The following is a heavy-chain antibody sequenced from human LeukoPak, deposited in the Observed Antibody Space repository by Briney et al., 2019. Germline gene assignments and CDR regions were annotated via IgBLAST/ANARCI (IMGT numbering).Heavy chain of an antibody. Sequence: GGSLRLSCAASGFTFSSYSMNWVRQAPGKGLEWVSSISSSSSYIYYADSVKGRFTISRDNAKNSLYLQLNSLRAEDTAVYYCARAVAARPDDAFDIWGQGTMVTVSS. CDR1: GFTFSSYS. CDR3: ARAVAARPDDAFDI. V-gene: IGHV3-21*01. J-gene: IGHJ3*02. D-gene: IGHD4-23*01. CDR2: ISSSSSYI.